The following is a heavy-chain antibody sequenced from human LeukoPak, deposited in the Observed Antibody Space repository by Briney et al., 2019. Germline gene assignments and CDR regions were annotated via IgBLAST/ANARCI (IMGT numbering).Heavy chain of an antibody. CDR2: ISYDGSNK. J-gene: IGHJ4*02. V-gene: IGHV3-30-3*01. D-gene: IGHD3-22*01. Sequence: GGSLRLSCAASGFTFSNYAMHWVRQAPGKGLEWVALISYDGSNKYYADSVKGRFTISRDNSKNTLSLQMNSLRAEDTAVYYCARSYYYDRKSGYFDYWGQGTLVTVSS. CDR1: GFTFSNYA. CDR3: ARSYYYDRKSGYFDY.